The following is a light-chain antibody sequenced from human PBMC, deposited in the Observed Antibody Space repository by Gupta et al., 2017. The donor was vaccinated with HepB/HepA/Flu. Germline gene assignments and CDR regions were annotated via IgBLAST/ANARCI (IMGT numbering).Light chain of an antibody. CDR3: CSYAGTTYV. V-gene: IGLV2-23*02. Sequence: QSALTQPASVSGSPGQSITLSCTGTSSDVGSYNLVSWYQHHPGKAPKLIIYAVTKRPAGVSDRFSGSKSGSTASLTISGLQAGDEADYYCCSYAGTTYVFGTGTKVTVL. J-gene: IGLJ1*01. CDR2: AVT. CDR1: SSDVGSYNL.